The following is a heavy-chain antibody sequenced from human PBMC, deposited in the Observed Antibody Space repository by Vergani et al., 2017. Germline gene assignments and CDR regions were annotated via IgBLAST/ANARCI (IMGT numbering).Heavy chain of an antibody. CDR2: IYYDGSKK. V-gene: IGHV3-33*01. CDR3: VREGSYCGSTTCRNPSYLSYYHMDV. D-gene: IGHD2-21*01. Sequence: QVQLVESGGGVVQPGRSLRLSCTSSGFTFSTYAMHWVRQAPGKGLEWGAIIYYDGSKKYYADSVKGRFTISRDNSRNTLDLLMSSLRAEDTAIYYCVREGSYCGSTTCRNPSYLSYYHMDVWGEGTTVTVSS. J-gene: IGHJ6*03. CDR1: GFTFSTYA.